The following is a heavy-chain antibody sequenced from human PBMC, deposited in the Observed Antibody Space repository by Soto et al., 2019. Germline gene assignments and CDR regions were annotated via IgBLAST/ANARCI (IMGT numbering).Heavy chain of an antibody. CDR1: GGSISSAGYY. CDR2: IYYSGST. J-gene: IGHJ5*02. V-gene: IGHV4-31*03. D-gene: IGHD1-1*01. Sequence: QVQLQESGPGLVKPSQTLSLTCTVSGGSISSAGYYWSWIRQHPGKGLEWIGYIYYSGSTYYNPSLKSRVTISIDTSKHQFSLKLRSVTAADTAVYYCARDSGFSGGYRFDPWGQGTLVTVSS. CDR3: ARDSGFSGGYRFDP.